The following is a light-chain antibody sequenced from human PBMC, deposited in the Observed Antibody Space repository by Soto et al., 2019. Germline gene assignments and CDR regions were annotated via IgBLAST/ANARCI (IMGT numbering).Light chain of an antibody. CDR2: DAS. V-gene: IGKV3-20*01. J-gene: IGKJ5*01. Sequence: ENVLTHSPGTLSLSPCERATLSFRASQSVGNNLAWYQQRPGQAPTLLISDASSRATGIPDRFSGSGSGTDFTLTISRLEPEDFALYYCQQYGPSLITFGQGTRLEIK. CDR3: QQYGPSLIT. CDR1: QSVGNN.